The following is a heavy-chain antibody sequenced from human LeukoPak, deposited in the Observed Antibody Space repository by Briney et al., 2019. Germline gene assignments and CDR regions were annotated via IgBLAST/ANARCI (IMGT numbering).Heavy chain of an antibody. CDR1: GYSISSGYY. D-gene: IGHD6-13*01. CDR3: ARHRGPYSSSWYAVDY. V-gene: IGHV4-38-2*02. Sequence: PSETLSLTCTVPGYSISSGYYWGWIRQPPGKGLEWIGSIYHSGSTYYNPSLKSRVTISVDTSKNQFSLKLSSVTAADTAVYYCARHRGPYSSSWYAVDYWGQGTLVTVSS. CDR2: IYHSGST. J-gene: IGHJ4*02.